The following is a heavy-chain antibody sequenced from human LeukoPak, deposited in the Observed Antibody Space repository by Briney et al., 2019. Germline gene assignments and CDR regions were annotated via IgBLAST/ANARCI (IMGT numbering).Heavy chain of an antibody. CDR1: GGSFSGYY. Sequence: SETLSLTCAVYGGSFSGYYWSWIRQPPGKGLEWIGEINHSGSTNSNPSLKSRVTISVDTSKNQFSLKLSSVTAADPAVYYCARGARRRWLHQNWFDPWGQGTLVTVSS. D-gene: IGHD5-24*01. V-gene: IGHV4-34*01. J-gene: IGHJ5*02. CDR3: ARGARRRWLHQNWFDP. CDR2: INHSGST.